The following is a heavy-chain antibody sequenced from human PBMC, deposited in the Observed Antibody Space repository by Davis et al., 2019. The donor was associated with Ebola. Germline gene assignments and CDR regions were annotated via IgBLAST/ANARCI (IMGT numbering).Heavy chain of an antibody. V-gene: IGHV1-69*13. Sequence: SVKVSCKASGGTFSSFSFSWVRQAPGQGLEWMGGIIPIFGTTKYAQKFQGKVTITADESAWTAYLELSSLRAEDTAGYYCASPIGTTGTTWGKGTLVTVSS. CDR2: IIPIFGTT. CDR3: ASPIGTTGTT. CDR1: GGTFSSFS. J-gene: IGHJ5*02. D-gene: IGHD1-1*01.